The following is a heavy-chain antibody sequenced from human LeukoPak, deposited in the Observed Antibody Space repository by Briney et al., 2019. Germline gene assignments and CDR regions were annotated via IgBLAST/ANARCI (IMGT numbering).Heavy chain of an antibody. CDR1: GGSFSGYY. Sequence: PSETLSLTCAVYGGSFSGYYWSWIRQPPGKGLEWIGEINRSGSTNYNPSLKSRVTISVDTSKNQFSLKLSSVTAADTAVYYCARGLKGYCSGGSCSWFDPWGQGTLVTVSS. V-gene: IGHV4-34*01. J-gene: IGHJ5*02. CDR2: INRSGST. CDR3: ARGLKGYCSGGSCSWFDP. D-gene: IGHD2-15*01.